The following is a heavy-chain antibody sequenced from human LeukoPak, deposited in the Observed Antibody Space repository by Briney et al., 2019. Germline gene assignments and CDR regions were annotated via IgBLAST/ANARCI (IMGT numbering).Heavy chain of an antibody. CDR3: AVKRYFDWSYYYYGMDV. V-gene: IGHV1-3*01. J-gene: IGHJ6*02. CDR2: INAGNGNT. CDR1: GYTFTSYA. Sequence: GVSVKVSCKASGYTFTSYAMHWVRQAPGQRLEWMGWINAGNGNTKYSQKFQGRVTITRDTSASTAYMELSSLRSEDTAVYYCAVKRYFDWSYYYYGMDVWGQGTTVTVSS. D-gene: IGHD3-9*01.